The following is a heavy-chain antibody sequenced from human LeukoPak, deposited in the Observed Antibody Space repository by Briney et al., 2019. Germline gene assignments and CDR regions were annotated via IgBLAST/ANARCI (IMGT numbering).Heavy chain of an antibody. CDR3: ARAASILDGFDY. CDR1: GGSISSYY. J-gene: IGHJ4*02. Sequence: SETLSLTRTVSGGSISSYYWSWIRQPPGKGLEWIGYIYYSGSTNYNPSLKSRVTISVDTSKNQFSLKLSSVTAADTAVYYCARAASILDGFDYWGQGTLVTVFS. D-gene: IGHD1-1*01. CDR2: IYYSGST. V-gene: IGHV4-59*08.